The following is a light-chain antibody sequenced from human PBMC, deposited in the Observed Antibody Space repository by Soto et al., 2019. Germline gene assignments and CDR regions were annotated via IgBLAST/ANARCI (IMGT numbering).Light chain of an antibody. CDR3: ASWDTSLSVAM. J-gene: IGLJ3*02. V-gene: IGLV1-51*01. CDR2: DND. Sequence: QSVLTQPPSVSAAPGQTVTISCSGTTSNVGTKHVSWYQQFPGTVPKVLIYDNDKRSSGISDRFSGSRSGTSATLAITGLQTGDEADYYCASWDTSLSVAMFGGGTKLTVL. CDR1: TSNVGTKH.